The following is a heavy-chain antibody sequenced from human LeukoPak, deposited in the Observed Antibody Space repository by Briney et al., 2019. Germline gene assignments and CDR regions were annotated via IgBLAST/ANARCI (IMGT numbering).Heavy chain of an antibody. CDR3: AKGQEEHYDFWSGYYKGNNYFDY. J-gene: IGHJ4*02. V-gene: IGHV3-30-3*01. CDR1: GFTFSSYA. Sequence: GGSLRLSCAASGFTFSSYAMHWVRQAPGKGLEWVAVISYDGSNKYYADSLKGRFTISRDNSKNTLYLQMNSLRTEDTAVYYYAKGQEEHYDFWSGYYKGNNYFDYWGQGTLVTVSS. D-gene: IGHD3-3*01. CDR2: ISYDGSNK.